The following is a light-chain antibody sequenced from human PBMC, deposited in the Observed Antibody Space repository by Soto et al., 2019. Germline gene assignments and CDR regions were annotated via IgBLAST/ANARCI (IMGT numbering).Light chain of an antibody. J-gene: IGKJ5*01. CDR2: GAS. Sequence: EIVMTQSPATLSVSPGERVTLSCRASQSVKSNLAWYQQKPGQAPRLLTYGASTRATGIPARFSGSGSGTEFTLTISSLQSEYFAVYYCQQYDDWITFGQGTRLEIK. V-gene: IGKV3-15*01. CDR1: QSVKSN. CDR3: QQYDDWIT.